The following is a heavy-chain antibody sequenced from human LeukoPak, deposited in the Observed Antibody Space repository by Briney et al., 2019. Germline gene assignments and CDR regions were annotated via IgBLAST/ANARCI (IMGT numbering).Heavy chain of an antibody. Sequence: PSETLSLTCTVSGGSISSGGYYWSWIRQHPGKGLEWIGYFYYSGSTYYNPSLKSRVTISIDTSKNQFSVKLTSVTAADTAVYYCTRDVKGSDAFDIWGQGTMVTVSS. J-gene: IGHJ3*02. CDR3: TRDVKGSDAFDI. V-gene: IGHV4-31*03. CDR1: GGSISSGGYY. CDR2: FYYSGST.